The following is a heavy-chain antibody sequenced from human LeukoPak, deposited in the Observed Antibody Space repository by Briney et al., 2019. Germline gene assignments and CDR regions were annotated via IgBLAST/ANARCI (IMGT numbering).Heavy chain of an antibody. CDR1: GFTFSSYE. CDR3: ARDLSIAAAPGWFDP. V-gene: IGHV3-48*03. D-gene: IGHD6-13*01. Sequence: GGSLRLSCAASGFTFSSYEMNWVRQAPGKGLEWVSYINTGGFTIYYADSVKGRFTISRDNAKNSLYLQMNSLRAEDTAVYYCARDLSIAAAPGWFDPWGQGTLVTVSS. J-gene: IGHJ5*02. CDR2: INTGGFTI.